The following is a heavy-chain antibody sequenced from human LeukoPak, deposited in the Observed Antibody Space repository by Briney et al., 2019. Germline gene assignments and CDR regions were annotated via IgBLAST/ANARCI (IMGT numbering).Heavy chain of an antibody. D-gene: IGHD5/OR15-5a*01. CDR3: AKKVGLVSAPLYYFDV. V-gene: IGHV3-23*01. J-gene: IGHJ4*02. Sequence: GGSLRLSCAASGFTFSSYAMSWVRQAPGKGLEWVSAISGPAGSWDYADSVKGRFTISKDNSKNTLFLQMNSLRAEDTAIYYCAKKVGLVSAPLYYFDVWGQGTLVTVSS. CDR1: GFTFSSYA. CDR2: ISGPAGSW.